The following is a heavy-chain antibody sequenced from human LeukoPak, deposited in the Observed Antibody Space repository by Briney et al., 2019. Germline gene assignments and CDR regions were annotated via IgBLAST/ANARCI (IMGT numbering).Heavy chain of an antibody. CDR3: ARVFYDFWSGGFDP. CDR1: GASISSRSYY. CDR2: TYYSGNT. J-gene: IGHJ5*02. Sequence: SETLSLTCTVSGASISSRSYYWSWIRQHPGKGLEWIGYTYYSGNTYYNPSLKSRVTISVDTSKNQFSLKLSSVTAADTAVYYCARVFYDFWSGGFDPWGQGTLVTVSS. D-gene: IGHD3-3*01. V-gene: IGHV4-31*03.